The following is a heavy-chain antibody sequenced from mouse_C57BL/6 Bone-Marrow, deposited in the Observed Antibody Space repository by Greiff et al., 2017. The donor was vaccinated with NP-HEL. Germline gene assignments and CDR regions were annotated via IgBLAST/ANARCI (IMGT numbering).Heavy chain of an antibody. V-gene: IGHV5-15*01. CDR2: ISNLAYSI. CDR1: GFTFSDYG. J-gene: IGHJ4*01. D-gene: IGHD2-1*01. CDR3: ARRGGNYYYYAMDY. Sequence: EVQLVESGGGLVQPGGSLKLSCAASGFTFSDYGMAWVRQAPRKGPEWVAFISNLAYSIYYADTVTGRFTISRENAKNTLYLEMSSLRSEDTAMYYCARRGGNYYYYAMDYWGQGTSVTVSS.